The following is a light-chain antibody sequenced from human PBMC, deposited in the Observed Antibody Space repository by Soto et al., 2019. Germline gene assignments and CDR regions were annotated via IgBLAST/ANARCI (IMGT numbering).Light chain of an antibody. Sequence: DIQMTQSPSSLSASVGDRVTITFRAIHSISTYLHWYQQKPGKAPNLLIYAASTLQSGVPSRFSGSGSGTDFTLTISSLQPEDFATYFCQHGYSTPLTFGGGTKVDIK. CDR3: QHGYSTPLT. CDR2: AAS. CDR1: HSISTY. J-gene: IGKJ4*01. V-gene: IGKV1-39*01.